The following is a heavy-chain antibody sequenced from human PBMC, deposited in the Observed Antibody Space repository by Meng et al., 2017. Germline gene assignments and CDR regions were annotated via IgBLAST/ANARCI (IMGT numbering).Heavy chain of an antibody. CDR2: ISYDGSNK. CDR1: GFPFSSYA. Sequence: GESLKISCAASGFPFSSYAMHWVRQAPGKGLEWVAVISYDGSNKYYADSVKGRFTISRDNSKDTLYLQMNSLRAEDTAVYYCARDHGAGDYDWFDPWGQGTLVTGCS. D-gene: IGHD4-17*01. V-gene: IGHV3-30*04. CDR3: ARDHGAGDYDWFDP. J-gene: IGHJ5*02.